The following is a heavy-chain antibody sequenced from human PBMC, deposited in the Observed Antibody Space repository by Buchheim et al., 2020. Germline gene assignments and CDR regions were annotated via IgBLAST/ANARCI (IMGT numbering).Heavy chain of an antibody. Sequence: QVQLVESGGGVVQPGRSLRLSCAASGFTFSSYGMHWVRQAPGKGLEWVAFIRYDGSNKYYADSVKGRFTISRDNSKKTMYLQMNSLRAEDTAVYYCAKDGLNSNRYLDYWGQGTL. V-gene: IGHV3-30*02. J-gene: IGHJ4*02. D-gene: IGHD4-11*01. CDR1: GFTFSSYG. CDR3: AKDGLNSNRYLDY. CDR2: IRYDGSNK.